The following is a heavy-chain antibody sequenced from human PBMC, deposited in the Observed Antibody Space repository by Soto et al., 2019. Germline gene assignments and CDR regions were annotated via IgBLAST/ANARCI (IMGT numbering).Heavy chain of an antibody. D-gene: IGHD1-26*01. CDR1: GFTFSTYA. CDR2: ITIDSRTI. CDR3: VRDRVGGSFDL. V-gene: IGHV3-48*02. Sequence: PGGSLRLSCATSGFTFSTYAFNWVRQAPGKGLEWLSFITIDSRTIFYADSVRGRFTISRDNAKNSLYLQMNSLRDEDTAVYSCVRDRVGGSFDLWGQGTMVT. J-gene: IGHJ3*01.